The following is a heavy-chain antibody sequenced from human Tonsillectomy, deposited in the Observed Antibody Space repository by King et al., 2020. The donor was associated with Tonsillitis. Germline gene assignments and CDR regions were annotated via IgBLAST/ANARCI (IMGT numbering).Heavy chain of an antibody. J-gene: IGHJ6*02. CDR1: GYTFTGYY. D-gene: IGHD4-17*01. CDR3: ARHLNPYGDYGYYYYGIDV. CDR2: INPNSGGT. V-gene: IGHV1-2*02. Sequence: VQLVESGAEVKKPGASVKVSCKASGYTFTGYYMHWVRQAPGQGLEWMGWINPNSGGTDCAQKFQGRVTMSRDTSISTDYMELSRLRSDDTAVYYCARHLNPYGDYGYYYYGIDVWGQGTTVTVSS.